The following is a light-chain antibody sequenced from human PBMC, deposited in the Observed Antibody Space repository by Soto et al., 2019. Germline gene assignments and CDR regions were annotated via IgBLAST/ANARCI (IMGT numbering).Light chain of an antibody. CDR2: GAS. CDR3: QQYGGSPPYT. J-gene: IGKJ2*01. Sequence: EIVLTQSPGTLSLSPGERATLSCRASHSVSSSYLAWYQQKPGQALRLLIYGASSRATGIPDRFSGSGSGTDFTLTISRLEPEDFAVYYCQQYGGSPPYTFGQGTKLEIK. CDR1: HSVSSSY. V-gene: IGKV3-20*01.